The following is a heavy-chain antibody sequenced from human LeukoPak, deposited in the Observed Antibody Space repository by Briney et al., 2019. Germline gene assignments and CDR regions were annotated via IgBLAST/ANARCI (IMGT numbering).Heavy chain of an antibody. CDR3: ASKNYYDSSGYYYGTYFDY. D-gene: IGHD3-22*01. J-gene: IGHJ4*02. Sequence: PSETLSLTCAVSGGSISSSNWWSWVRQPPGKGLEWIGEIYHSGSTNYNPSLKSRVTISVDKSKNQFSPKLSSVTAADTAVYYCASKNYYDSSGYYYGTYFDYWGQGTLVTVSS. CDR2: IYHSGST. CDR1: GGSISSSNW. V-gene: IGHV4-4*02.